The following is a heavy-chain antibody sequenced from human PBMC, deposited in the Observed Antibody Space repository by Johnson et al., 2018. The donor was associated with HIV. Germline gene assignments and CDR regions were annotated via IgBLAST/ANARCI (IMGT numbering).Heavy chain of an antibody. Sequence: QMQLVESGGGVVQPGRSLRLSCAASGFTFSSYAMHWVRQAPGKGLEWVAVISYDGSNKYYADSVKGRFTISRDNSKNTLYLQMNSLRAEDTAVYYCARDAQEWELGGDGAFDIWGQGTMVTVSS. D-gene: IGHD1-26*01. V-gene: IGHV3-30-3*01. CDR3: ARDAQEWELGGDGAFDI. CDR2: ISYDGSNK. CDR1: GFTFSSYA. J-gene: IGHJ3*02.